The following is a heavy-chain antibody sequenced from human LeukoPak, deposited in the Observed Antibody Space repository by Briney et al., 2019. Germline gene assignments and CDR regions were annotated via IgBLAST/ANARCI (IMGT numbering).Heavy chain of an antibody. CDR3: ARCRGGSCYSSGYFDS. V-gene: IGHV3-48*04. D-gene: IGHD2-15*01. CDR1: GFTFSSYS. Sequence: GGSLRLSCAASGFTFSSYSMNWVRQAPGKGLEWVSYISSSSTIYYADSVKGRFTISRDNAKNSLFLQMDSLRAEDTAVFYCARCRGGSCYSSGYFDSWGQGTLVTVSS. J-gene: IGHJ4*02. CDR2: ISSSSTI.